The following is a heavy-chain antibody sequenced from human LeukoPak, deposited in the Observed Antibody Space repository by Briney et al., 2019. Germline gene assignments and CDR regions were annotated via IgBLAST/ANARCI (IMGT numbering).Heavy chain of an antibody. CDR2: INHSGST. CDR1: GGSFSGYY. CDR3: ARGQGRWPNGTFFDY. D-gene: IGHD4-23*01. J-gene: IGHJ4*02. Sequence: SETLSLTCAVYGGSFSGYYWSWIRQPPGKGLEWIGEINHSGSTNYNPSLKSRVTISVDTSKNQFSLKLSSVTAADTAAYYCARGQGRWPNGTFFDYWGQGTLVTVSS. V-gene: IGHV4-34*01.